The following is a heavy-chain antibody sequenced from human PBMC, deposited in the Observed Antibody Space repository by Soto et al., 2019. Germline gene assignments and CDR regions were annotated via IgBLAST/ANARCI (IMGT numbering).Heavy chain of an antibody. CDR3: AREVAAAGGLWDGNGMDV. D-gene: IGHD6-13*01. V-gene: IGHV4-59*01. J-gene: IGHJ6*01. Sequence: QVQLQESGPGLVKPSETLSLTCTVSGGSISSYYWSWIRQPPGKGLEWIGYIYYSGSTNYNPSLKSRVTISVDTSKNQFSLKLSSVTAADTAVYYCAREVAAAGGLWDGNGMDVW. CDR1: GGSISSYY. CDR2: IYYSGST.